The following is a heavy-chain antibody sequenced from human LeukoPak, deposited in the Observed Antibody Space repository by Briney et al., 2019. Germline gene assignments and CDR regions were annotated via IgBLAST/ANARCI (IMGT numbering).Heavy chain of an antibody. CDR1: GFTFSSYT. D-gene: IGHD2-15*01. CDR2: ISSSSSYI. Sequence: KPGGSLRLSCAVSGFTFSSYTINWVRQAPGKGLEWVSSISSSSSYIYYADSVKGRFTISRDNAKNSLSLQMNSLRAEDTAVYYCARVGQYCSGGSCYPSDWFDPWGQGTLVTVSS. J-gene: IGHJ5*02. V-gene: IGHV3-21*01. CDR3: ARVGQYCSGGSCYPSDWFDP.